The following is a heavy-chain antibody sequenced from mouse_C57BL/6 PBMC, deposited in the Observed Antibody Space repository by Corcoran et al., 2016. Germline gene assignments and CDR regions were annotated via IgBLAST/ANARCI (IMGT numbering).Heavy chain of an antibody. J-gene: IGHJ2*01. Sequence: DVQLQESGPGLVKPSQSLSPTCSVTGYSITSGYYWNWIRQFPGNKLEWMGYISYDGSNNYNPSLKNRISITRDTSKNQFFLKLNSVTTEDTATYYCARQVRNWAYFDYWGQGTTLTVSS. CDR2: ISYDGSN. CDR1: GYSITSGYY. CDR3: ARQVRNWAYFDY. V-gene: IGHV3-6*01. D-gene: IGHD4-1*01.